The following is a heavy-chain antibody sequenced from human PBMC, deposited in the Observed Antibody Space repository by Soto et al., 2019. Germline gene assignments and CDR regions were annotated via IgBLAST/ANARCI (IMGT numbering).Heavy chain of an antibody. Sequence: LSLTCTVPGGSISSYYWSWIRQPAGKGLEWIGRIYTSGSTNYNPSLKSRVTMSVDTSKNQFSLKLSSVTAADTAVYYCARVGIAAAGTKNYYYYYGMDVWGQGTTVTVSS. CDR1: GGSISSYY. CDR3: ARVGIAAAGTKNYYYYYGMDV. D-gene: IGHD6-13*01. CDR2: IYTSGST. V-gene: IGHV4-4*07. J-gene: IGHJ6*02.